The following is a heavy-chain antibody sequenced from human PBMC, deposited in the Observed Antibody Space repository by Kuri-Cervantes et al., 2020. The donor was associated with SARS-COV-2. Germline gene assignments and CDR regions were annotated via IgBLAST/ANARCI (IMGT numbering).Heavy chain of an antibody. D-gene: IGHD3-3*01. V-gene: IGHV3-30-3*01. Sequence: GESLKISCAASGFTFSSYVMHWVRQAPGKGLEWVAVISYDGSNKYYADSVKGRFTISRDNSKNTLYLQMNSLRAEDTAVYYCARGGGYDFWSGFDYWGQGTLVTVSS. J-gene: IGHJ4*02. CDR2: ISYDGSNK. CDR3: ARGGGYDFWSGFDY. CDR1: GFTFSSYV.